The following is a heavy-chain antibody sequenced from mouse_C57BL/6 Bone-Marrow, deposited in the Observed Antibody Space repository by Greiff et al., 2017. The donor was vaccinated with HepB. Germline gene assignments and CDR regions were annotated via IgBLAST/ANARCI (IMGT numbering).Heavy chain of an antibody. CDR2: ISSGGSYT. D-gene: IGHD1-1*01. Sequence: EVKLMESGGDLVKPGGSLKLSCAASGFTFSSYGMSWVRQTPDKRLEWVATISSGGSYTYYPDSVKGRFTISRDNAKNTLYLQMSSLKSEDTAMYYCARHYYGSSQYYAMDYWGQGTSVTVSS. J-gene: IGHJ4*01. V-gene: IGHV5-6*01. CDR3: ARHYYGSSQYYAMDY. CDR1: GFTFSSYG.